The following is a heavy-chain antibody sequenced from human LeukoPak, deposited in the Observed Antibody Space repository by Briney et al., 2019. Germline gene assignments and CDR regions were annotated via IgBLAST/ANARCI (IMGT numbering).Heavy chain of an antibody. J-gene: IGHJ4*02. CDR1: GFTFSSYA. D-gene: IGHD3-22*01. Sequence: GGSLRLSCAASGFTFSSYAMHWVRQAPGKGLEYGSAISSNGGGTYYANSVKGRFTISRDNSKNTLYLQMGSLRAEDMAVYYCARVRTDLYYYDSSGYSYYFDYWGQGTLVTVSS. V-gene: IGHV3-64*01. CDR2: ISSNGGGT. CDR3: ARVRTDLYYYDSSGYSYYFDY.